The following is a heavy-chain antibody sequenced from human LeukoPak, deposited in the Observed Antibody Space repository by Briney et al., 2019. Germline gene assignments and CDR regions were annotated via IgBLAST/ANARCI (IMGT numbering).Heavy chain of an antibody. CDR1: GGSVSSGSYY. Sequence: PSETLSLTCTVSGGSVSSGSYYWTWIRQPPGKGLEWIGYIYYSGSTFYNPSLKSRVTISVDTSKNQFSLKLNSVTAADTAVYYCAKNFGRPVHSTLYGMDVWGQGTTVTVSS. V-gene: IGHV4-61*01. CDR3: AKNFGRPVHSTLYGMDV. CDR2: IYYSGST. J-gene: IGHJ6*02. D-gene: IGHD2-2*01.